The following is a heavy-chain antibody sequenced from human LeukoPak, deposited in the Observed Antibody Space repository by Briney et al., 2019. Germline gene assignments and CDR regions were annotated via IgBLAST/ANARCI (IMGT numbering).Heavy chain of an antibody. D-gene: IGHD6-19*01. J-gene: IGHJ6*03. Sequence: SETLSLTCTVSGGSISSYYWSWIRQPAGKVLEWIGRIYTSGSTNYNPSLKSRLTISVDKSKNQFSLKLSSVTAADTAVYYCARDPSRAVAGTGRYYYYMDVWGKGTTVTVSS. CDR2: IYTSGST. CDR3: ARDPSRAVAGTGRYYYYMDV. V-gene: IGHV4-4*07. CDR1: GGSISSYY.